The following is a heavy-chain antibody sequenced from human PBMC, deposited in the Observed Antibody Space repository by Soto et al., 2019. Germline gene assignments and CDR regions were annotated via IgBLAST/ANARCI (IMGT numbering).Heavy chain of an antibody. CDR1: GFTFSSNA. J-gene: IGHJ4*01. Sequence: PGGSLRLSCAASGFTFSSNAMSWVRQAPGKGLEWVSGITGSGGITDFADSVKGRFTISRDNSRNTVYLQMTYLRVEDTAVYFCAQQTTSYSDRTGTGDYFDYWGHGTLVTASS. CDR2: ITGSGGIT. V-gene: IGHV3-23*01. D-gene: IGHD3-22*01. CDR3: AQQTTSYSDRTGTGDYFDY.